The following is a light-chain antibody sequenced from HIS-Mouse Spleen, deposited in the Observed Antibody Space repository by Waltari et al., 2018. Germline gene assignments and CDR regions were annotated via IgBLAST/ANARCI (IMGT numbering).Light chain of an antibody. Sequence: QSALTQPASVSGSPGQSITISCTGTSSYVGGYNRFSRYQQHPGKAPKLMIYEGSKRPSGVSNRFSGSKSGNTASLTISGLQAEDEADYYCCSYAGSSTYVFGTGTKVTVL. V-gene: IGLV2-23*01. J-gene: IGLJ1*01. CDR1: SSYVGGYNR. CDR3: CSYAGSSTYV. CDR2: EGS.